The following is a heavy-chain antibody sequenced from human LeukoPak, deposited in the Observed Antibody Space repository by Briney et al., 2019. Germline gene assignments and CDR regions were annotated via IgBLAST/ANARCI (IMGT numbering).Heavy chain of an antibody. CDR2: ISGSGGST. J-gene: IGHJ4*02. D-gene: IGHD4-17*01. Sequence: GGSLRLSCAASGFTFSSYAMSWVRQAPGKGLEWVSAISGSGGSTYYADSVKGRFTISRDNSKNTLYLQMNSLRAEDSAVYYCAKVSWDDYGSNWGQGTLVTVSS. CDR1: GFTFSSYA. CDR3: AKVSWDDYGSN. V-gene: IGHV3-23*01.